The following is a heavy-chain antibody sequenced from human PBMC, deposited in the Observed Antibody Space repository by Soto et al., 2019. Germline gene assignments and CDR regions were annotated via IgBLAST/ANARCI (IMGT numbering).Heavy chain of an antibody. V-gene: IGHV2-5*02. Sequence: GSGPTLVNPTQTLTLTCTFSVVSLSTSGVGVGWIRQPPGKALEWLALIYWDDDKRYSPSLKSRLTITKDTSKNQVVLTMTNMDPVDTAVYYCTTSYDILTARWVEYYYYGMDVWGQGTTVTVSS. CDR1: VVSLSTSGVG. D-gene: IGHD3-9*01. CDR2: IYWDDDK. CDR3: TTSYDILTARWVEYYYYGMDV. J-gene: IGHJ6*02.